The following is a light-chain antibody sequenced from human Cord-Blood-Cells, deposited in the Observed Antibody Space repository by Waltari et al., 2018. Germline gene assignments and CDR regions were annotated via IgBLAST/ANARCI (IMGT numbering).Light chain of an antibody. CDR2: AAS. Sequence: DIQMTQSPSSLSASVGDRVTITCRASQSISSYLKWYQQKPGKAPKLLLYAASSLPSGVPSRFSGSGSGTDFTLTISKLQPEDFATYDCQQSYSTPMYSFGQGTKLEIK. J-gene: IGKJ2*03. V-gene: IGKV1-39*01. CDR3: QQSYSTPMYS. CDR1: QSISSY.